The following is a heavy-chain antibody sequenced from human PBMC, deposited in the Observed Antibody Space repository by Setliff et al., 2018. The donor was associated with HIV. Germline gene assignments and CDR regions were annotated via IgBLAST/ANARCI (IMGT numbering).Heavy chain of an antibody. CDR2: VYFSGDA. Sequence: SETLSLTCTVSGAPIDRFFWSWIRQPPGMGLEWIGNVYFSGDATYNPSLKTRVTISIQTSRSQFSLTLRSVTAADTATYYCASDLASSYFDFWGQGALVTVSS. D-gene: IGHD3-16*01. V-gene: IGHV4-59*01. CDR3: ASDLASSYFDF. J-gene: IGHJ4*02. CDR1: GAPIDRFF.